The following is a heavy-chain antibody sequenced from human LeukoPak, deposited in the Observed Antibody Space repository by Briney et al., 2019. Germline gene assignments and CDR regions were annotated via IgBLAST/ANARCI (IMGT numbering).Heavy chain of an antibody. CDR1: GFTFSSYA. V-gene: IGHV3-23*01. CDR3: AKDGGIAAAGTSVYFDH. Sequence: GGSLRLSRAASGFTFSSYAVSWVRQAPGKGLQWVSGISGSGGNTYYADSVKGRFTISRDNSKNTMYLQMNSLRAEGTAVYYCAKDGGIAAAGTSVYFDHWGQGTLVTVS. CDR2: ISGSGGNT. D-gene: IGHD6-13*01. J-gene: IGHJ4*02.